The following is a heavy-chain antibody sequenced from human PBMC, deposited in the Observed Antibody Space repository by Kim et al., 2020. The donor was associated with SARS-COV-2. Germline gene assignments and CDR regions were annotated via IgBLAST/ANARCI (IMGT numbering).Heavy chain of an antibody. V-gene: IGHV3-43*02. CDR1: GFTFDDYA. D-gene: IGHD5-18*01. Sequence: GGSLRLSCAASGFTFDDYAMHWVRQAPGKGLEWVSLISGDGGSTYYADSVKGRFTISRDNSKNSLYLQMNSLRTEDTALYYCAKDIVSWIQLWLRWRGQEYYFDYWGQGTLVTVSS. CDR3: AKDIVSWIQLWLRWRGQEYYFDY. CDR2: ISGDGGST. J-gene: IGHJ4*02.